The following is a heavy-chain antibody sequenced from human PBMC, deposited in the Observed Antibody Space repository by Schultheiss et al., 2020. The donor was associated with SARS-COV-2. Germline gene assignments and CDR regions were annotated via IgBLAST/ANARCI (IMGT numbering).Heavy chain of an antibody. CDR2: IYHSGST. J-gene: IGHJ3*02. CDR1: GGSLSPYY. CDR3: ARDLGLGYYDAFDI. V-gene: IGHV4-59*01. D-gene: IGHD2-8*01. Sequence: SQTLSLTCSVAGGSLSPYYWSWIRQSPGKGLEWIGHIYHSGSTNYNPSLKSRVTISVDTSKNQFSLKLSSVTAADTAVYYCARDLGLGYYDAFDIWGQGTMVTVSS.